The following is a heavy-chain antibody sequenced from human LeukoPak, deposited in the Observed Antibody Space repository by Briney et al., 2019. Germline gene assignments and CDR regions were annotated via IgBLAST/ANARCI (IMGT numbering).Heavy chain of an antibody. CDR3: ARGPPYYGSGRGAFDY. CDR2: MNPNSGNT. Sequence: ASVKVSCKASGYTFTSYGISWVRQAPGQGLEWMGWMNPNSGNTGYAQKFQGRVTMTRNTSISTAYMELSSLRSEDTAVYYCARGPPYYGSGRGAFDYWGQGTLVTVSS. D-gene: IGHD3-10*01. J-gene: IGHJ4*02. CDR1: GYTFTSYG. V-gene: IGHV1-8*02.